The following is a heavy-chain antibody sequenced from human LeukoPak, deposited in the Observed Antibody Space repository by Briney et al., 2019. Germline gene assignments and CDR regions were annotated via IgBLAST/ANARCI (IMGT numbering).Heavy chain of an antibody. V-gene: IGHV3-7*04. D-gene: IGHD3-3*01. Sequence: GGSLRLSCAASGFTFSSYWMSWVRQAPGKGLEGVANIKQDEREQYYVDSVKGRFTISRDNAKNSLYLQMNSLRAEDTAVYYCARGYYDFWSGYYYLDYYYYMDVWGKGTTVTVSS. CDR1: GFTFSSYW. CDR2: IKQDEREQ. J-gene: IGHJ6*03. CDR3: ARGYYDFWSGYYYLDYYYYMDV.